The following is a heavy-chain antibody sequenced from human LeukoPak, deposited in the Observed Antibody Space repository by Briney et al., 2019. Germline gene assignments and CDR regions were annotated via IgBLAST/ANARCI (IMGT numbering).Heavy chain of an antibody. CDR1: GYSISSGYY. CDR2: IYHSGST. J-gene: IGHJ4*02. V-gene: IGHV4-38-2*02. D-gene: IGHD1-26*01. CDR3: ARDAVIVGATSHFDY. Sequence: SETLSLTCTVSGYSISSGYYWGWIRQPPGKGLAWIGSIYHSGSTYYNPSLKSRVTISVDTSKNQFSLKLSSVTAADTAVYYCARDAVIVGATSHFDYWGQGTLVTVSS.